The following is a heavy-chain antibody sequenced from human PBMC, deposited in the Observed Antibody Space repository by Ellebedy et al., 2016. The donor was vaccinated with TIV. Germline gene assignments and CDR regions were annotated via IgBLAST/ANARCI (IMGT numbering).Heavy chain of an antibody. CDR1: GFTFSSYD. CDR2: IGTAGDT. V-gene: IGHV3-13*01. D-gene: IGHD3-22*01. CDR3: ASPSMIVAPRGGDV. J-gene: IGHJ6*02. Sequence: GESLKISXAASGFTFSSYDMHWVRQATGKGLEWVSAIGTAGDTYYPGSVKGRFTISRDNAKNSLYLQMNSLRAEDTAVYYCASPSMIVAPRGGDVWGQGTTVTVSS.